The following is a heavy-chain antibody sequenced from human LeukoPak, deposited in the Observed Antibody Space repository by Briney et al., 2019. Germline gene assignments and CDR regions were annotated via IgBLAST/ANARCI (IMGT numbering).Heavy chain of an antibody. CDR1: GFTFSSYS. V-gene: IGHV3-48*01. CDR2: ISSSSSTK. J-gene: IGHJ4*02. Sequence: GGSLRLSCAASGFTFSSYSMNWVRQAPGKGLEWVSYISSSSSTKYYADSVKGRFTISRDNSKNTLFLQMNSLRAEDSAVYYCAKDTTTHTVTTHYFDYWGQGSLVTVSS. CDR3: AKDTTTHTVTTHYFDY. D-gene: IGHD4-17*01.